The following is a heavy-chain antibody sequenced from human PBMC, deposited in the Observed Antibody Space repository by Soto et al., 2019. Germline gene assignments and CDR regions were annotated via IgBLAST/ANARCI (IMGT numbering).Heavy chain of an antibody. CDR3: TRLVVVATSGYVGFDH. Sequence: PSETLSLTCSVSGGSLFSSDYYWGWVRPAPGKGLEWIGSMSYSGSTLHNPSLRSRVTMSVDTPKSQFSLKLTSVTATDTALYYCTRLVVVATSGYVGFDHRGQGSLVTVYS. J-gene: IGHJ4*02. CDR1: GGSLFSSDYY. CDR2: MSYSGST. V-gene: IGHV4-39*01. D-gene: IGHD2-15*01.